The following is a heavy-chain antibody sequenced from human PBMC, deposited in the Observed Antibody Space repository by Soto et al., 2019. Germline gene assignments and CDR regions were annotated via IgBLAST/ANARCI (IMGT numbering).Heavy chain of an antibody. CDR2: TYYRSRFFS. CDR3: VRDRYSSSGWFDP. D-gene: IGHD3-10*01. Sequence: PSQTLSLTCAISGDSVSSYSAAWNWIRQSPSGGLEWLGRTYYRSRFFSDYAESVKSRIIINPDTSKNQFSLQLKSVTPEDTAVYYCVRDRYSSSGWFDPWGQGTPVTGLL. J-gene: IGHJ5*02. CDR1: GDSVSSYSAA. V-gene: IGHV6-1*01.